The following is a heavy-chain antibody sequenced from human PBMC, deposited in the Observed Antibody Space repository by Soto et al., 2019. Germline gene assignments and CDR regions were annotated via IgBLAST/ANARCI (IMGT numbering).Heavy chain of an antibody. CDR1: GYTFTSYA. CDR3: AREPGSIAAAGDFDY. Sequence: ASVKVSCKASGYTFTSYAMHWVRQPPGQRLEWMGWINAGNGNTKYSQKFQGRVTITRDTSASTAYMELSSLRSEDTAVYYCAREPGSIAAAGDFDYWGQGTLVTVSS. CDR2: INAGNGNT. V-gene: IGHV1-3*01. J-gene: IGHJ4*02. D-gene: IGHD6-13*01.